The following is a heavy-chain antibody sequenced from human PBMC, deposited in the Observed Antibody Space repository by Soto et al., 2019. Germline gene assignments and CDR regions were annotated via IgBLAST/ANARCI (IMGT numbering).Heavy chain of an antibody. J-gene: IGHJ6*03. CDR3: AKAGYCSSATCATRYYYMDV. D-gene: IGHD2-2*01. CDR1: GFTFSSYA. Sequence: GGSLRLSCAASGFTFSSYAMSWVRQAPGKGLEWVSAISGSGGSTYYADSVKGRFTNSRDNSKNTLYLQMNSLGAEDTVVYYFAKAGYCSSATCATRYYYMDVWGKGTTVTVSS. CDR2: ISGSGGST. V-gene: IGHV3-23*01.